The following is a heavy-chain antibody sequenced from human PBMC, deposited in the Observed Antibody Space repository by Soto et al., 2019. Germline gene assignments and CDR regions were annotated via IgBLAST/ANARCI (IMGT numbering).Heavy chain of an antibody. CDR3: AGGGYCSSTSCYTGGGPAWFDP. J-gene: IGHJ5*02. CDR1: GGTFSSYA. V-gene: IGHV1-69*06. Sequence: SVKVSCKASGGTFSSYAISWVRQAPGQGLEWMGGIIPIFGTANYAQKFQGRVTITADKSTSTAYMELSSLRSEDTAVYYCAGGGYCSSTSCYTGGGPAWFDPWGQGTLVTVSS. D-gene: IGHD2-2*02. CDR2: IIPIFGTA.